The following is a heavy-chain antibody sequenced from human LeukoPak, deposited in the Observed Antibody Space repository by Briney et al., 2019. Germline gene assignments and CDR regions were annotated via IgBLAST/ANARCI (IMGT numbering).Heavy chain of an antibody. CDR1: GFTFSSYG. Sequence: GGSLRLSCAASGFTFSSYGMHWVRQAPGKGLEWVAVISYDGSNKYYADSVKGRFTISRDNSKNTLYLQMNSLRAEDTAVYYCAKDDGFTMVRGSFDYWGQGTLVTVSS. V-gene: IGHV3-30*18. CDR2: ISYDGSNK. CDR3: AKDDGFTMVRGSFDY. J-gene: IGHJ4*02. D-gene: IGHD3-10*01.